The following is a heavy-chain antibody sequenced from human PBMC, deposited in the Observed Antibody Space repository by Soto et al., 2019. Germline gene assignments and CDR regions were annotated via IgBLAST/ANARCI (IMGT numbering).Heavy chain of an antibody. CDR3: ARDLTYYDFWSGYSGGGWFDP. V-gene: IGHV3-33*01. CDR1: GFTFSSYG. D-gene: IGHD3-3*01. J-gene: IGHJ5*02. Sequence: QVQLVESGGGVVQSGRSLRLSCAASGFTFSSYGMHWVRQPPGKGLEWVAIIWYDGSNKYYADSVKGRFTISRDNAKNSLYLQMNSLRAEDTAVHYCARDLTYYDFWSGYSGGGWFDPWGQGTLVTVSS. CDR2: IWYDGSNK.